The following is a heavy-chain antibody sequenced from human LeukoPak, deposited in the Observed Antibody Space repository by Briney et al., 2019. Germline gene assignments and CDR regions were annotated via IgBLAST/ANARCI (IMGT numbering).Heavy chain of an antibody. CDR1: GFTFRTSG. CDR3: AKDGGTHFDH. Sequence: GGSPRLSCAASGFTFRTSGMNWVRQAPGKGLEWVSYISSSGTTISYAQSVKGRFTITRDNAQNSLTLHMNTPRADDTAVYYCAKDGGTHFDHWGQGTLVTVSS. J-gene: IGHJ4*02. V-gene: IGHV3-48*01. CDR2: ISSSGTTI. D-gene: IGHD1-26*01.